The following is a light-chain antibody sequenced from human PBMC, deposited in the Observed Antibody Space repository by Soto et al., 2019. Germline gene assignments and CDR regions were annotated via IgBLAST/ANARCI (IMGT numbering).Light chain of an antibody. J-gene: IGLJ1*01. V-gene: IGLV2-8*01. CDR3: SSFAGSNNFPYV. Sequence: QSALTQSPSASVSPGQSVTISCTGTSSDVGAYDYVSWYQQHPGKAPKLMIYEINKRPSGVPDRFSGSKSGNTASLTVSGLQAEDEADYYCSSFAGSNNFPYVFGTGTKVTVL. CDR2: EIN. CDR1: SSDVGAYDY.